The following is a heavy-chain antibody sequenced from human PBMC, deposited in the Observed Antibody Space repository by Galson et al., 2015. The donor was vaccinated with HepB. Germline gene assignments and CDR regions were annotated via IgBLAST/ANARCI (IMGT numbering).Heavy chain of an antibody. D-gene: IGHD4-23*01. CDR2: SRNKPKGYST. J-gene: IGHJ4*02. Sequence: SLRLSCAVSGFSFSNHYIDWVRQAPGKGLEWVGRSRNKPKGYSTAYAASVKGRFNVSRDDSKNSVFLQMNSLRSEDTAVYYCARSEVTTVVTDFDSWGQGTLVTVSS. V-gene: IGHV3-72*01. CDR3: ARSEVTTVVTDFDS. CDR1: GFSFSNHY.